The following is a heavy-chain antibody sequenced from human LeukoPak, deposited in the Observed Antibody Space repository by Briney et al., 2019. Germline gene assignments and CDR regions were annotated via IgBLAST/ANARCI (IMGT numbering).Heavy chain of an antibody. CDR2: VSYDGSNK. D-gene: IGHD3-22*01. V-gene: IGHV3-30*04. Sequence: PGGSLRLSCAASGFTFSTYAMHWVRQAPGKGLEWVAVVSYDGSNKYYADSVKGRFTISRDNSKNTLYLQMNSLRAEDTAVYYCARERDDSSASNQPIYWGQGTLVTVSS. J-gene: IGHJ4*02. CDR3: ARERDDSSASNQPIY. CDR1: GFTFSTYA.